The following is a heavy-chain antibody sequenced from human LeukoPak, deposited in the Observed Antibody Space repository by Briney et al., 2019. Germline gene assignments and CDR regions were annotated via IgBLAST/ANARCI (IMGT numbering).Heavy chain of an antibody. D-gene: IGHD6-13*01. CDR3: ARLYSSSSYFDY. Sequence: ASVKVSCKASGYTFTGYYMHWVRQAPGQGLEWMGWINPNRGGTNYAQKFQGRVTMTRDTSISTAYMELSRLRSDDTAVYYCARLYSSSSYFDYWGQGTLVTVSS. CDR2: INPNRGGT. V-gene: IGHV1-2*02. J-gene: IGHJ4*02. CDR1: GYTFTGYY.